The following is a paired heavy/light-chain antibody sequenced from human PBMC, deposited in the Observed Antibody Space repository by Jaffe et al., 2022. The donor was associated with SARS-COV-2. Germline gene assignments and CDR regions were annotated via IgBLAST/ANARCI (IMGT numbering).Light chain of an antibody. CDR1: QSISRY. J-gene: IGKJ4*01. CDR2: AAS. Sequence: DIQMTQSPSFLSASVGDRVTITCRASQSISRYLNWYQQKPGKAPKLLIYAASSLQSGVPSRFSGSGSGTDFTLTISSLQPEDFATYYCQESYSTLTFGGGTKVEIK. CDR3: QESYSTLT. V-gene: IGKV1-39*01.
Heavy chain of an antibody. Sequence: EVQLVESGGGLVQPGGSLRLSCAASGFTFSSYSMSWVRQAPGKGLEWVSSISGSGGSTYYADSVKGRFTISRDNSKNTLYLQMNSLRAEDTAVYYCAKRMRTTSYDPFDYWGQGTLVTVSS. D-gene: IGHD3-22*01. J-gene: IGHJ4*02. CDR1: GFTFSSYS. V-gene: IGHV3-23*04. CDR3: AKRMRTTSYDPFDY. CDR2: ISGSGGST.